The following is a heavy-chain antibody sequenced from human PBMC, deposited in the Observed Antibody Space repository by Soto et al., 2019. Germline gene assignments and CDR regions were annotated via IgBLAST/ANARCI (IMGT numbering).Heavy chain of an antibody. V-gene: IGHV3-48*01. D-gene: IGHD2-15*01. J-gene: IGHJ4*02. CDR3: ARRYCSGGSCYRYFDY. CDR1: GFTFSSYS. CDR2: ISSSSSTI. Sequence: GGSLRLSCAASGFTFSSYSMDWVRQAPGKGLEWVSYISSSSSTIYYADSVKGRFTISRDNAKNSLYLQMNSLRAEDTAVYYCARRYCSGGSCYRYFDYWGQGTLVTVSS.